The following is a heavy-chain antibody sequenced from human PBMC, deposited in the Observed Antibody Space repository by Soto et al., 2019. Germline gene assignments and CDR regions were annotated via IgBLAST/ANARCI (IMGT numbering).Heavy chain of an antibody. V-gene: IGHV1-69*13. CDR2: IIPIFGTA. CDR1: GGTFSSYA. Sequence: SVKVSCKASGGTFSSYAISWVRQAPGQGLEWMGGIIPIFGTANYAQKFQGRVTITADESTSTAYMELSSLRSEDTAVHYCASPVSLSEGIAVARGMDVWGQGTTVTVSS. CDR3: ASPVSLSEGIAVARGMDV. D-gene: IGHD6-19*01. J-gene: IGHJ6*02.